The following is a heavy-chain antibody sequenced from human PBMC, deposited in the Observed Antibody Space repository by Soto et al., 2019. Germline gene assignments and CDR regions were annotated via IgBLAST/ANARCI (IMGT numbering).Heavy chain of an antibody. CDR3: ARGHDGLGSPSSTLVD. Sequence: GASVKVSCKASGYSFTNYGISWVRQAPGQGLEWMGWISGHNGNTNYAQKLQGRVTMTTDTSTSTAYMVLRSLRSDDTAVYYCARGHDGLGSPSSTLVDWGEGTRVTISP. CDR2: ISGHNGNT. D-gene: IGHD3-10*01. V-gene: IGHV1-18*01. CDR1: GYSFTNYG. J-gene: IGHJ4*02.